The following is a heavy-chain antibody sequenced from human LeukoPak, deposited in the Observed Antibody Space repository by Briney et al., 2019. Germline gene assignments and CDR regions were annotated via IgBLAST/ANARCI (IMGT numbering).Heavy chain of an antibody. V-gene: IGHV4-4*07. CDR1: GDSIRNYY. CDR2: ISTNGDT. D-gene: IGHD1-26*01. J-gene: IGHJ4*01. CDR3: AFSEVGTTKVFDY. Sequence: PSETLSLTCTVSGDSIRNYYWSWIRQPAGKGLEWIGRISTNGDTNYNPSLNSRGTMSIDESRNQFSLKLNSVTAADTAVYYCAFSEVGTTKVFDYWGQGLVVTVSS.